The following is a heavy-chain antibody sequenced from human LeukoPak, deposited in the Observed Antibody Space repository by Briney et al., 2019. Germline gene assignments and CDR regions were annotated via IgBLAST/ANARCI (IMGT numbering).Heavy chain of an antibody. D-gene: IGHD1-26*01. J-gene: IGHJ5*02. CDR3: ARNPPSRIVGATPFNWFDP. CDR1: GGSISSSSYY. Sequence: SETLSLTCTVSGGSISSSSYYWGWLRQPPGKGLEWIGSIYYSGSTYYNPSLKSRVTISVDTSKNQFSLKLSSVTAADTAVYYCARNPPSRIVGATPFNWFDPWGQGTLVTVSS. CDR2: IYYSGST. V-gene: IGHV4-39*07.